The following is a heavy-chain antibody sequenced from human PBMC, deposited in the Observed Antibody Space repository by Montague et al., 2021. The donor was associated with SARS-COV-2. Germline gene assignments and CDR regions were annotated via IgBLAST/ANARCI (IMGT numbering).Heavy chain of an antibody. J-gene: IGHJ4*02. CDR1: DASISTSNY. V-gene: IGHV4-39*07. CDR3: ARDRNNGYDRFFDY. Sequence: SETLSLTCSVSDASISTSNYWGWLRQTPGKGLEWIASIHFTGTTXXKPXXXSRVTISVDTSKNQFSLKLTSPTAADTAIYFCARDRNNGYDRFFDYWGQGTLVTVSS. D-gene: IGHD5-12*01. CDR2: IHFTGTT.